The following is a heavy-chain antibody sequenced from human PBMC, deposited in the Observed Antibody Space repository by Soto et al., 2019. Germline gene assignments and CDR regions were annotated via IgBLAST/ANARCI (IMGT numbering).Heavy chain of an antibody. D-gene: IGHD3-16*01. V-gene: IGHV4-34*01. Sequence: KASETLSLTCAVYGGSFSGYYWSWIRQPPGKGLEWIGEIGHSGGTIYNPSLESRVAISEDPSNNQFSLKLNSVTAADTAVYYCARHGGYYFDYWGQGAQVTVSS. CDR3: ARHGGYYFDY. CDR2: IGHSGGT. CDR1: GGSFSGYY. J-gene: IGHJ4*02.